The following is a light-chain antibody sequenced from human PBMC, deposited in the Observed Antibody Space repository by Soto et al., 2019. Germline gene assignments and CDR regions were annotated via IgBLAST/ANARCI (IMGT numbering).Light chain of an antibody. CDR1: QSLVSSAGNTY. J-gene: IGKJ1*01. Sequence: DVVMTQSPLSLPVTLGQPASISCRSSQSLVSSAGNTYLNWFQQRPGQSPRRQIYKVANRDCGVPDRFSGSGSGTDFTLEISRVEAEDVGVYYCMQGTHWPPTWTFGQGTKVEIK. V-gene: IGKV2-30*01. CDR2: KVA. CDR3: MQGTHWPPTWT.